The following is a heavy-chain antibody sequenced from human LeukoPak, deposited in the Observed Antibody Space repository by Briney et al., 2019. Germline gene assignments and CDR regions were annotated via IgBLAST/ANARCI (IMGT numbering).Heavy chain of an antibody. J-gene: IGHJ3*02. CDR3: ARDGYYDILTGAPDTFDI. CDR1: GGSISSYY. D-gene: IGHD3-9*01. CDR2: IYYSGST. V-gene: IGHV4-59*01. Sequence: AETLSLTCTVSGGSISSYYRSWIRQPPGKGLEWIGYIYYSGSTNYNASLKRRVTTSVGTPKNQFFLKQSPVTAADTAVYYCARDGYYDILTGAPDTFDIWGQGTMVTVSS.